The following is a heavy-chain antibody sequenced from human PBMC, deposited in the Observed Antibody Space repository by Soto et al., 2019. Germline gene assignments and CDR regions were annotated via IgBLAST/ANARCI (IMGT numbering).Heavy chain of an antibody. V-gene: IGHV3-23*01. Sequence: GGSLRLSCAASGFTFSSYAMSWVRQAPGTGLEWVSAISGSGGNTYYTDSVKGRFTISRDNSKSTVYLQMNSLGAEDTAVYYCAKVDDYIWGSYRYPIIDYWGQGTLVTVSS. J-gene: IGHJ4*02. D-gene: IGHD3-16*02. CDR2: ISGSGGNT. CDR1: GFTFSSYA. CDR3: AKVDDYIWGSYRYPIIDY.